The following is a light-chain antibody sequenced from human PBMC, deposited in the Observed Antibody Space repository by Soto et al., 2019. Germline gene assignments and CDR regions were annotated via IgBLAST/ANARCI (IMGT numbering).Light chain of an antibody. CDR3: QQYNSWPLT. CDR2: GAS. J-gene: IGKJ5*01. Sequence: EVVMTQSPATLSVSPGERATLSCRASQSVSNRLVAWYQQNPGQSPRLLIHGASTRATGIPARFSGSGSGTEFTLTIGSLQSEDFAVYYCQQYNSWPLTFGQGTRLEIK. V-gene: IGKV3-15*01. CDR1: QSVSNR.